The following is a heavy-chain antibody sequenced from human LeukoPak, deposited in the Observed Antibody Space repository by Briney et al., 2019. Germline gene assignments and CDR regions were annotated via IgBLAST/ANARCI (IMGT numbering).Heavy chain of an antibody. Sequence: TGGSLRLSCAASGFTFSSYGMSWVRQAPGMGLEWVSGISGSGTNTYYADSVKGRFTISRDNSKNTLYLQMNSLRAEDTAVYYCAKGKRVPYYFDYWGQGTLVTVSS. V-gene: IGHV3-23*01. CDR2: ISGSGTNT. D-gene: IGHD5-24*01. CDR1: GFTFSSYG. CDR3: AKGKRVPYYFDY. J-gene: IGHJ4*02.